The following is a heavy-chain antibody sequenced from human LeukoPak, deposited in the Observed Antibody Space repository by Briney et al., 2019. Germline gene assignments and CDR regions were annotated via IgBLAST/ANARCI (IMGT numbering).Heavy chain of an antibody. CDR2: IRYDGSNK. CDR1: GFTFSSYG. J-gene: IGHJ4*02. V-gene: IGHV3-30*02. Sequence: GGSLRLSCAASGFTFSSYGMHWVRQAPGKGLEWVAFIRYDGSNKYYADSVKGRFTISRDNSKNTLYLQMNSLRAEDTAVYYCAKDVQLWFPAVALGYFDYWGQGTLVTVSS. CDR3: AKDVQLWFPAVALGYFDY. D-gene: IGHD5-18*01.